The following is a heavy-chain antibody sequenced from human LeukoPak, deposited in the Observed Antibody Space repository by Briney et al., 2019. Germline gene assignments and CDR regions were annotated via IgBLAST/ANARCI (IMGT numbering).Heavy chain of an antibody. CDR1: GFTFSNYA. D-gene: IGHD5-18*01. CDR3: TKGTIWLPFDY. V-gene: IGHV3-23*01. CDR2: ISGSRGST. Sequence: GGSLRLSCAASGFTFSNYAMSWARQAPGKGLEWVSAISGSRGSTYYADSVKGRFTISRDNSKNTLYLQMNSLRAEDTAVYYCTKGTIWLPFDYWGQGTLVTVSS. J-gene: IGHJ4*02.